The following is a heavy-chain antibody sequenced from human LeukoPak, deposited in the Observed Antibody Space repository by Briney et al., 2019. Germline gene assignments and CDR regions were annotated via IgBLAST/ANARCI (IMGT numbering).Heavy chain of an antibody. CDR1: GGSFSGYY. D-gene: IGHD3-22*01. CDR2: IYYSGST. V-gene: IGHV4-59*01. Sequence: SETLSHTCAVYGGSFSGYYWNWVRQPPGKGLEWIGYIYYSGSTNYNPSLKSRFTISVDTSKNHFSLKLSSVTAADTAVYYCSRVPPPDYYDSSGYYYEDYWGQGTLVTVSS. J-gene: IGHJ4*02. CDR3: SRVPPPDYYDSSGYYYEDY.